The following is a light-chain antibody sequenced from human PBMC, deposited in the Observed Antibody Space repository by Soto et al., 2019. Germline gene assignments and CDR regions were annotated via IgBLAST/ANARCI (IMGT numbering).Light chain of an antibody. CDR2: AAS. CDR3: QKYNDAPKT. Sequence: DIQMTQSPSSLSASVGDRVTITCRASQGISSYLAWYQQKPGKVPKLLMYAASTLQSGVPSRFSGSGSGTDFTLTISSLQYEDVATYYCQKYNDAPKTFGQGTKVEIK. V-gene: IGKV1-27*01. CDR1: QGISSY. J-gene: IGKJ1*01.